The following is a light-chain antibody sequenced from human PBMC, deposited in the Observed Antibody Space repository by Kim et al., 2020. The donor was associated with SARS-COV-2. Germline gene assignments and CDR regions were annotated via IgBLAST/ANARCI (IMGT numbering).Light chain of an antibody. CDR2: GAS. CDR1: QRVGSN. Sequence: SPGDISPPPCRASQRVGSNLAWYQQKPGQAPRLLISGASTRATGIPARFSGSGSGTEFTLTISSLESEDLAVYYCQQYNNWPPLTFGGGTNVDIK. J-gene: IGKJ4*01. CDR3: QQYNNWPPLT. V-gene: IGKV3-15*01.